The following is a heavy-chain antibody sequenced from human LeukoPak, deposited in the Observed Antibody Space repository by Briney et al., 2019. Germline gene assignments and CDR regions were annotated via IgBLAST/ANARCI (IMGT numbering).Heavy chain of an antibody. Sequence: WESLRLSCAASGFTFSDYYMSWIRQAQGKGLEWVSYINISSSYTNYEDSVKGRFTTSSVNTKNSLYLQMTSLRAEDTAVYYCARRFWYAFDIWGQGTMVTVS. CDR1: GFTFSDYY. D-gene: IGHD3-3*01. CDR3: ARRFWYAFDI. V-gene: IGHV3-11*03. CDR2: INISSSYT. J-gene: IGHJ3*02.